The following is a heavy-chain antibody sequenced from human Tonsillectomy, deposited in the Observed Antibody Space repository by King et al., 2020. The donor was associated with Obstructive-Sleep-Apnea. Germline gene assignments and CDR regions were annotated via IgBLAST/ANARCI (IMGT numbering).Heavy chain of an antibody. J-gene: IGHJ3*02. CDR1: GFTFSSYS. CDR3: ARDGAYYYDSSGLDAFDI. V-gene: IGHV3-48*04. Sequence: QLVQSGGGLVQPGGSLRLSCAASGFTFSSYSMNWVRQAPGKGLEWVSYISSSSSTIYYADSVKGRFTISRDNAKNSLYLQMNSLRAEDTAVYYCARDGAYYYDSSGLDAFDIWGQGTMVTVSS. CDR2: ISSSSSTI. D-gene: IGHD3-22*01.